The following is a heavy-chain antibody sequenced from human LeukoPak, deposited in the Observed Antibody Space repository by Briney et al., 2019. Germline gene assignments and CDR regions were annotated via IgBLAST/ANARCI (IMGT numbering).Heavy chain of an antibody. CDR3: AREGRERPHYYDY. V-gene: IGHV1-2*02. CDR1: GYTFTDYY. Sequence: ASVKVSCKASGYTFTDYYMDWVRQAPGQGLEWMGWINPYSGYTKYAQKFQDRVTMTRDTSINTAYLELSSLRFDDTAVYYCAREGRERPHYYDYWGQGSLVAVSS. D-gene: IGHD1-26*01. CDR2: INPYSGYT. J-gene: IGHJ4*02.